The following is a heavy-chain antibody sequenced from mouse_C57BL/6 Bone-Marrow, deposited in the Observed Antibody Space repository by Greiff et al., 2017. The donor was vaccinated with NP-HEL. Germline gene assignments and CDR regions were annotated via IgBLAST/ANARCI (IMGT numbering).Heavy chain of an antibody. V-gene: IGHV5-9*01. CDR3: ARHTTVVSNWYFDV. CDR2: ISGGGGNT. D-gene: IGHD1-1*01. J-gene: IGHJ1*03. Sequence: EVQLMESGGGLVKPGGSLKLSCAASGFTFSSYTMSWVRQTPEKRLEWVATISGGGGNTYYPDSVKGRFTISRDNAKNTLYLQMSSLRSEDTALYYCARHTTVVSNWYFDVWGTGTTVTVSS. CDR1: GFTFSSYT.